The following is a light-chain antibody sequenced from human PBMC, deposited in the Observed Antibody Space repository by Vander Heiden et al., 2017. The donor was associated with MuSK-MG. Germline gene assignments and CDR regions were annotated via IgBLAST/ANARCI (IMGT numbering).Light chain of an antibody. V-gene: IGLV2-14*03. CDR3: SSFTDTSHYA. J-gene: IGLJ1*01. Sequence: QSALTQPASVSGSPGQSITISCTGTSSDIRFYDYVSWYQQHPGKAPKLMIYDVVYRPSGVSDRFSASKSGNTASLTISGLQAEDEAHYYCSSFTDTSHYAFGTGTKVSVL. CDR1: SSDIRFYDY. CDR2: DVV.